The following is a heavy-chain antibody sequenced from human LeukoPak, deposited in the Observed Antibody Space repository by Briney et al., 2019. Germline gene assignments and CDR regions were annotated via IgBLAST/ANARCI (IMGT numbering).Heavy chain of an antibody. V-gene: IGHV4-59*01. Sequence: SETLSLTCTVSGGSISSYYWRWIRQPPGKGLEWIGYIYYSGSTNYNPSLKSRVTISVNTSKNQFSQKLSSVTAADTAVYYCACLAFTNYDILTGYYNPDYWGQGTLVTVSS. CDR3: ACLAFTNYDILTGYYNPDY. D-gene: IGHD3-9*01. CDR2: IYYSGST. CDR1: GGSISSYY. J-gene: IGHJ4*02.